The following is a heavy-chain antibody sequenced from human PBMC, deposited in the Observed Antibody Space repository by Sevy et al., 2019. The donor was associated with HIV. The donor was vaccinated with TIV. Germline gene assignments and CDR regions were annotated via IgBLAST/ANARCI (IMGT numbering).Heavy chain of an antibody. CDR3: AREVATSPIFNWFDP. J-gene: IGHJ5*02. CDR2: ISSSSSYI. Sequence: GGSLRLSCAASGFTFSSYSMNWVRQAPGKGLEWVSSISSSSSYIYYADSVKGRFAISRDNAKNSLYLQMNSLRAEDTSVYYCAREVATSPIFNWFDPWGQGTLVTVSS. D-gene: IGHD5-12*01. V-gene: IGHV3-21*01. CDR1: GFTFSSYS.